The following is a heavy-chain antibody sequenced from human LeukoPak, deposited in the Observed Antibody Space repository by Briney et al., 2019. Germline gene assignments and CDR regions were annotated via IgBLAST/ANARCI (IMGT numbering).Heavy chain of an antibody. V-gene: IGHV3-30*18. Sequence: GGSLRLSCAASGFTFSSYGMHRVRQAPGKGLEWVAVISYDGSNKYYADSVKGRFTISRDNSKNTLYLQMNSLRAEDTAVYYCAKDAPHPDPWGQGTLVTVSS. CDR2: ISYDGSNK. J-gene: IGHJ5*02. CDR3: AKDAPHPDP. CDR1: GFTFSSYG.